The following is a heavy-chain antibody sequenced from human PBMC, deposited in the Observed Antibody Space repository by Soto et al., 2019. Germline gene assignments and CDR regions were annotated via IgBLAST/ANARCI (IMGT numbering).Heavy chain of an antibody. CDR2: IYHSGST. Sequence: SETLSLTCAVSCGSISSGGYSWSWIRQPPGKGLEWIGYIYHSGSTYYNPSLKSRVTISVDRSKNQFSLKLSSVTAADTAVYYCARDGGYSYGYFDYWGQGTLVTVSS. D-gene: IGHD5-18*01. J-gene: IGHJ4*02. V-gene: IGHV4-30-2*01. CDR1: CGSISSGGYS. CDR3: ARDGGYSYGYFDY.